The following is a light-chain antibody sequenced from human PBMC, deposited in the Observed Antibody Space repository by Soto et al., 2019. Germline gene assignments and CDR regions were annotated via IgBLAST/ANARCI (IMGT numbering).Light chain of an antibody. CDR1: QSISSW. Sequence: DIQMTQSPSTLSASVGDRVTITCRASQSISSWLAWYQQKPGKAPKLLIYDASSLESGVPSRFSGSGSGTGITLTISNLQPDDFANYYCQQYNSYYSWTFGQATKVEIK. V-gene: IGKV1-5*01. CDR2: DAS. CDR3: QQYNSYYSWT. J-gene: IGKJ1*01.